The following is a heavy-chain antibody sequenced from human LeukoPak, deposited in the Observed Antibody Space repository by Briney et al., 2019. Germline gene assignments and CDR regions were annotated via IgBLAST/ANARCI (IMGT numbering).Heavy chain of an antibody. D-gene: IGHD5-18*01. Sequence: SETLSLTRTVSGGSVSSGSYYWSWVRQPPGKGLEWIGYIYYSGSTNYNPSLKSRVTISVDTSKNQFSLKLSSVTAADTAVYYCARVAARGYSYGSNWFDPWGQGTLVTVSS. CDR1: GGSVSSGSYY. CDR2: IYYSGST. CDR3: ARVAARGYSYGSNWFDP. V-gene: IGHV4-61*01. J-gene: IGHJ5*02.